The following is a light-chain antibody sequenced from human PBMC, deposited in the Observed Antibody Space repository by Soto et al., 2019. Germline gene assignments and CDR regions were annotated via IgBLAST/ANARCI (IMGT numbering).Light chain of an antibody. CDR2: GAS. CDR3: QQYGSSPPA. Sequence: EIVLTQSPGTLSLSPGERATLSCRASQSVSSSYLAWYQQKPGQAPRLLIYGASSRATGIPDRFSGSGSGTDFQLTVSRLEPEDFAVYYCQQYGSSPPAFGQGTKLEIK. J-gene: IGKJ2*01. V-gene: IGKV3-20*01. CDR1: QSVSSSY.